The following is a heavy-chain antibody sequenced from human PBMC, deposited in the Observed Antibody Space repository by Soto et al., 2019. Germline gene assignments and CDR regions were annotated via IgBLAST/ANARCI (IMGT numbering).Heavy chain of an antibody. CDR3: ARSLYDYVWGSYRPFDY. CDR1: GGTFSSYA. CDR2: IIPIFGTA. J-gene: IGHJ4*02. D-gene: IGHD3-16*02. V-gene: IGHV1-69*12. Sequence: QVQLVQSGAEVKKPGSSVKVSCKASGGTFSSYAISWVRQAPGQGLEWMGGIIPIFGTANYAQKCQGRVTITADESTSTAYMELSSLRSEDTAVYYCARSLYDYVWGSYRPFDYWGQGTLVTVSS.